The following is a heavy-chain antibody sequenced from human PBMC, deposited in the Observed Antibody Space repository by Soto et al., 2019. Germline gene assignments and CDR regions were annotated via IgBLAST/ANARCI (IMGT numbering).Heavy chain of an antibody. J-gene: IGHJ6*02. CDR2: ISYDGTAK. CDR3: AKDEGRFLRNYFNYGIDV. CDR1: GFDFSDHG. Sequence: AGGSLRLSCAASGFDFSDHGMHWVRQAPGEGLEWVTVISYDGTAKYYKESVKGRFTTSRGNSKKTLYLQIDSLRVEDTAVYYCAKDEGRFLRNYFNYGIDVWGLGTTVTVSS. D-gene: IGHD3-3*01. V-gene: IGHV3-33*03.